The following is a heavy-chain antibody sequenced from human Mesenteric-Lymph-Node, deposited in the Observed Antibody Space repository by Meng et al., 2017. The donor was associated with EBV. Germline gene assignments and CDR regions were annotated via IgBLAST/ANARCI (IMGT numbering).Heavy chain of an antibody. D-gene: IGHD4-17*01. Sequence: QITLKESGPTLVKPTQTLTLTCTFSGFSLSTSGVGVVWIRQTPAKALELLAVIYWDDDQRYSPSLRNRLTISKDTSKNQVVLTMTNVDPVDTATYYCAHRDYDDHRDSLDYWGQGTLVTVSS. CDR1: GFSLSTSGVG. V-gene: IGHV2-5*02. CDR3: AHRDYDDHRDSLDY. CDR2: IYWDDDQ. J-gene: IGHJ4*02.